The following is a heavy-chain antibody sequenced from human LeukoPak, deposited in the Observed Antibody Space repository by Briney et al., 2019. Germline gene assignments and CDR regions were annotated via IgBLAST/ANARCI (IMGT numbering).Heavy chain of an antibody. Sequence: ASVKVSCKASGYTFTNYYIHWVRQAPGQGLEWVGMINHSGGRTSYAQRFQGRVTVTTDTSTSTVYMQLSSLASEGTAVYYCARERRAWGEDFWGEGTLVTVSS. D-gene: IGHD3-16*01. V-gene: IGHV1-46*01. CDR3: ARERRAWGEDF. CDR2: INHSGGRT. CDR1: GYTFTNYY. J-gene: IGHJ4*02.